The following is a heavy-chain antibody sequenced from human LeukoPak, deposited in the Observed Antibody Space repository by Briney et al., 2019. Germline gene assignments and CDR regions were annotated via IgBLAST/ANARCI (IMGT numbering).Heavy chain of an antibody. CDR3: AREGRSGYSYGYYYYGMDV. V-gene: IGHV1-18*01. D-gene: IGHD5-18*01. CDR1: GGTFISYA. J-gene: IGHJ6*02. Sequence: ASVKVSCKASGGTFISYAISWVRQAPGQGLEWMGWISAYNGNTNYAQKLQGRVTMTTDTSTSTAYMELRSLRSDDTAVYYCAREGRSGYSYGYYYYGMDVWGQGTTVAVSS. CDR2: ISAYNGNT.